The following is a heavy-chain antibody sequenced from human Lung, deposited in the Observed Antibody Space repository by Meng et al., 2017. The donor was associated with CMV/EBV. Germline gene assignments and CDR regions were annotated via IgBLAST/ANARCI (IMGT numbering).Heavy chain of an antibody. J-gene: IGHJ4*02. D-gene: IGHD3-3*01. CDR2: ISSTSRYI. CDR1: GFTFSSYS. Sequence: GESLKISCATSGFTFSSYSMNWVRQAPGKGLEWVSFISSTSRYIFYADSVKGRFTISRDNAKNSVYIQMNSLRVEDTAVYYCAGAFRGGYYTNDYWGQGPLVTVSS. V-gene: IGHV3-21*01. CDR3: AGAFRGGYYTNDY.